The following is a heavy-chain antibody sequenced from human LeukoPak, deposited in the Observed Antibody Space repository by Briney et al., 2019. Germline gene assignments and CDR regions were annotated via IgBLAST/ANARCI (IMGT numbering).Heavy chain of an antibody. V-gene: IGHV4-61*08. J-gene: IGHJ4*02. D-gene: IGHD6-19*01. Sequence: SETLSLTCAVSGGSISSGGYSWSWIRQPPGKGLEWIGYIYYSGSTNYNPSLKSRVTISVDTSKNQFSLKLSSVTAADTAVYYCARRQGGIGWYYFDYWGQGTLVTVSS. CDR3: ARRQGGIGWYYFDY. CDR1: GGSISSGGYS. CDR2: IYYSGST.